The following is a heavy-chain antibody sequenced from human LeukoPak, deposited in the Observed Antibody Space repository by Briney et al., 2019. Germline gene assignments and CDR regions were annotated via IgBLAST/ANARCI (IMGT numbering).Heavy chain of an antibody. CDR3: ARDRSGARLSWFDP. V-gene: IGHV4-59*01. Sequence: SETLSLTCTVSGGSISSYYWSWIRQPPGKGLEWIGYIYYSGSTNYNPSLKSRVTISVETSKNQFSLNLSSVTAADTAVYYCARDRSGARLSWFDPWGQGTLVTVSS. CDR1: GGSISSYY. D-gene: IGHD2-15*01. CDR2: IYYSGST. J-gene: IGHJ5*02.